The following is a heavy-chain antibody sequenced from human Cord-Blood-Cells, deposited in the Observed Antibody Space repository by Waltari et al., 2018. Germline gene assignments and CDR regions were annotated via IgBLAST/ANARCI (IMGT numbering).Heavy chain of an antibody. D-gene: IGHD6-13*01. J-gene: IGHJ4*02. Sequence: QLQLQESGPGLVKPSETLSLTCTVSGGSISSSSYYWGWIRQPPGEGLEWIGSIYYSGRTYYNPALKSRVTISVDTSKNQFSLKLSSVTAADTAVYYCASTGYSSWYFDYWGQGTLVTVSS. CDR3: ASTGYSSWYFDY. CDR1: GGSISSSSYY. V-gene: IGHV4-39*01. CDR2: IYYSGRT.